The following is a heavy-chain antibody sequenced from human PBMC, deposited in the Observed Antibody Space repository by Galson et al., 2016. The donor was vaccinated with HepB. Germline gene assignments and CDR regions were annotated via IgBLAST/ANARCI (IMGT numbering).Heavy chain of an antibody. J-gene: IGHJ5*02. V-gene: IGHV3-11*05. Sequence: SLRLSCAASGFIFSDYHMTWIRQAPGKGPEWVAYTSRSSRYTKYADSVKGRFTISGDNATNSLSLQMNSLRAEDTAVYYCARGAQGFLEWLLLGWFDPWGQGTLVTVSS. CDR1: GFIFSDYH. CDR3: ARGAQGFLEWLLLGWFDP. D-gene: IGHD3-3*01. CDR2: TSRSSRYT.